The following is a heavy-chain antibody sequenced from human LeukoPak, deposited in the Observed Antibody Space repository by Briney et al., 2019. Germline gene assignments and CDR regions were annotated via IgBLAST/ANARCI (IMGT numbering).Heavy chain of an antibody. D-gene: IGHD1-26*01. CDR2: ISTYNGNT. CDR3: ARDFGRVGSRVTFDY. V-gene: IGHV1-18*01. Sequence: SVKVSCKASGSTFTSYGISWVRQPPGQGLEWMGGISTYNGNTKSVQAPPGRVTITTDKYTTTTYMELRSLISDDTAVYCCARDFGRVGSRVTFDYWGQGTLVTVSS. J-gene: IGHJ4*02. CDR1: GSTFTSYG.